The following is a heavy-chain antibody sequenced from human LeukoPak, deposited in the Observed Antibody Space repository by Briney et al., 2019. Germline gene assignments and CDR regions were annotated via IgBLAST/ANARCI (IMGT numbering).Heavy chain of an antibody. V-gene: IGHV1-69*05. CDR1: GGTFSSYA. D-gene: IGHD6-13*01. CDR2: IIPIFGTA. CDR3: ATRTGRTGYSSSYDNWFDP. Sequence: ASVKVSCKASGGTFSSYAISWVRQAPGQGLEWMGGIIPIFGTASYAQKFQGRVTMTRDTSTSTVYMELSSLRSEDTAVYYCATRTGRTGYSSSYDNWFDPWGQGTLVTVSS. J-gene: IGHJ5*02.